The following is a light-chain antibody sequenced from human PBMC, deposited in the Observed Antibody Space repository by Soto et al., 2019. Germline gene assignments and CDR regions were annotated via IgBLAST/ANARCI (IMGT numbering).Light chain of an antibody. V-gene: IGKV1-8*01. CDR1: PGISSY. CDR3: QQYYSYPRT. Sequence: AIRMTQSPSSLSASTGDRVTITCRASPGISSYLAWYQQKPGKAPKLLIYAASTLQSGVPSRFRGSGSRTDFTLTISCLQSEDFATYSCQQYYSYPRTFGPGTKVDIK. J-gene: IGKJ3*01. CDR2: AAS.